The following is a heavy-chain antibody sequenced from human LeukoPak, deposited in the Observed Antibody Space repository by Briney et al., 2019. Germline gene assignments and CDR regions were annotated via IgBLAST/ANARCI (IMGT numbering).Heavy chain of an antibody. V-gene: IGHV3-48*03. D-gene: IGHD2-2*01. J-gene: IGHJ6*02. CDR1: GFTFSTFE. Sequence: GGSLRLSCAASGFTFSTFEMTWVRQAPGKGLEWVSYISSRESTKYYADSVKGRFTISRDNAKNAVYLQKNSLRAEDTAVYYCARYCSTTSCHFYGMDVWGRGTSVTVSS. CDR2: ISSRESTK. CDR3: ARYCSTTSCHFYGMDV.